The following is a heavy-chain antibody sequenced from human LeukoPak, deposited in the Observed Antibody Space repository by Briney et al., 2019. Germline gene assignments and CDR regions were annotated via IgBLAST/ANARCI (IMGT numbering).Heavy chain of an antibody. CDR1: GGSISSYY. D-gene: IGHD6-25*01. J-gene: IGHJ4*02. CDR2: IYYSGNT. CDR3: ARSPQRGTLFFDY. Sequence: SETLSLTCTVSGGSISSYYCTWIRQPPGKGLEWIGYIYYSGNTKYNPSLKSRGTISVDASKNQFSLKLSSVTTADTAVYYCARSPQRGTLFFDYWGQGTLVTVSS. V-gene: IGHV4-59*01.